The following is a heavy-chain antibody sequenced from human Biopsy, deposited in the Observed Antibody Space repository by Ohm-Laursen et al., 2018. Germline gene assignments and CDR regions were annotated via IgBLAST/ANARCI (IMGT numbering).Heavy chain of an antibody. CDR3: ARDDAVTVIRGLYY. CDR2: IYYSGTT. V-gene: IGHV4-59*01. J-gene: IGHJ4*02. Sequence: TLSLTCSVSGGSISSYYWNWIRQPPGKGLEWIGYIYYSGTTDYSPSLKSRVTISIDKSKNQFFLKLSSVTAKDTAVYYCARDDAVTVIRGLYYWGQGALVTVS. D-gene: IGHD2-21*02. CDR1: GGSISSYY.